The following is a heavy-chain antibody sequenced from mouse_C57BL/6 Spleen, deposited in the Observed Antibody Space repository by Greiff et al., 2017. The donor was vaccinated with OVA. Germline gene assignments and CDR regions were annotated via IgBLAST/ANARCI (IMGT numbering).Heavy chain of an antibody. D-gene: IGHD2-4*01. CDR2: ISSGGSYT. CDR1: GFTFSSYG. J-gene: IGHJ2*01. V-gene: IGHV5-6*01. Sequence: EVHLVESGGDLVKPGGSLKLSCAASGFTFSSYGMSWVRQTPDKRLEWVATISSGGSYTYYPDSVKGRFTISRDNAKNTLYLQMSSLKSEDTAMYYCARQNDYDGYFDYWGQGTTLTVSS. CDR3: ARQNDYDGYFDY.